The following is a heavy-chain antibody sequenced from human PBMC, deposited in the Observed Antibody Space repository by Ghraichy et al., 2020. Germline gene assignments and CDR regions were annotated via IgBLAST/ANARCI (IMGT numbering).Heavy chain of an antibody. V-gene: IGHV3-48*02. CDR1: AHIFTTFA. D-gene: IGHD3-10*01. J-gene: IGHJ4*02. CDR3: ARMDYGSADDF. Sequence: GGSLRLSCVASAHIFTTFAINWLRYPPRLGLEWVSYISTSGTEHYADSVNGRFTISRDNAKNSVYLQMNSLRDEDTAMYYCARMDYGSADDFWGQGTLVTVSS. CDR2: ISTSGTE.